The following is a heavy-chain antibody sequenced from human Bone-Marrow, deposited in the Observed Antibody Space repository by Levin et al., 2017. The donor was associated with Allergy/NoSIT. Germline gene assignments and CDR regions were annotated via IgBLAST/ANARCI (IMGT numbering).Heavy chain of an antibody. CDR2: IAFDASNK. D-gene: IGHD1-26*01. Sequence: GGSLRLSCGASGFMFSNYAFHWVRQAPGKGLEWVSVIAFDASNKYYADSVKGRFTISRDNSRNTLYLQMDSLRPEATAVYYCVRESGDDPGDKAECYYYGMDVWGQGTTVTVSS. CDR1: GFMFSNYA. J-gene: IGHJ6*02. CDR3: VRESGDDPGDKAECYYYGMDV. V-gene: IGHV3-30*04.